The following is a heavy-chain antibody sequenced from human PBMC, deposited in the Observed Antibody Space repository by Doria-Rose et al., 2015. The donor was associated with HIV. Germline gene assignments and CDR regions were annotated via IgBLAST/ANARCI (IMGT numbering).Heavy chain of an antibody. D-gene: IGHD6-25*01. Sequence: ESGGGVVQPGRSLRLSCAASGFTFSSFAMHWVRQAPGKGLEWVAFISYDGSNKYYPDSVKGRFTISRDNSKNTLYLQMNSLRTEDTAVYYCARDRGYFSSDDTFDIWGQGTMVTVSS. J-gene: IGHJ3*02. CDR3: ARDRGYFSSDDTFDI. CDR1: GFTFSSFA. V-gene: IGHV3-30*04. CDR2: ISYDGSNK.